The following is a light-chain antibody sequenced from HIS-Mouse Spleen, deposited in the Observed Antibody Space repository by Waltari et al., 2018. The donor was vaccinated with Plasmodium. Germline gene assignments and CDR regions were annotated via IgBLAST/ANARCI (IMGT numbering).Light chain of an antibody. CDR1: QSVSSN. CDR3: QQYNNWSFT. V-gene: IGKV3-15*01. CDR2: GAS. Sequence: EIVMTQSPATLSVSPGERATLSCRASQSVSSNLAWYQKKPGQAPRLLIYGASTSATGIPARVSGSGSGTEFTLTISSLQYEDFAVYYCQQYNNWSFTFGPGTKVDIK. J-gene: IGKJ3*01.